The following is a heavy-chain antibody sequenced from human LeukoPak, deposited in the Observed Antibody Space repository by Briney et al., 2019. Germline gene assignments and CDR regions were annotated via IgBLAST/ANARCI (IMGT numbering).Heavy chain of an antibody. V-gene: IGHV4-38-2*02. D-gene: IGHD6-13*01. CDR2: IYHSGST. Sequence: SETLSLTCTVSRYSISSGYYWGWIRQPPGKGLGWIGSIYHSGSTYYNPSLKSRVTISVDTSKNQFSLKLSSVTAADTAVYYCARDIYRLRQQLVLDYWGQGTLVTVSS. CDR1: RYSISSGYY. CDR3: ARDIYRLRQQLVLDY. J-gene: IGHJ4*02.